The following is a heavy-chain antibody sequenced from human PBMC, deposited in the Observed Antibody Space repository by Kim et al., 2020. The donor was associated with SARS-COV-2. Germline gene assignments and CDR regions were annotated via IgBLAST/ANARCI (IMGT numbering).Heavy chain of an antibody. D-gene: IGHD6-13*01. J-gene: IGHJ4*02. Sequence: SETLSLTCTVSGGSISSSSYYWGWIRQPPGKGLEWIGSIYYSGSTYYNPSLKSRVTISVDTSKNQFSLKLSSVTAADTAVYYCARHDLDSSSWPGPSYFDYWGQGTLVTVSS. CDR1: GGSISSSSYY. CDR2: IYYSGST. V-gene: IGHV4-39*01. CDR3: ARHDLDSSSWPGPSYFDY.